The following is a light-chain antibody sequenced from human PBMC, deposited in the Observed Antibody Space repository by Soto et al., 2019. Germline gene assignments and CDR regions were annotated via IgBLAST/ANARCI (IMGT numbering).Light chain of an antibody. J-gene: IGKJ3*01. V-gene: IGKV1-39*01. CDR2: AAS. CDR3: QQSYNTLFT. CDR1: QSISRY. Sequence: DIPMTQSPSALSASVGDRVTITCRASQSISRYLNWYQQKPGKAPEPLIYAASSLQSGVPSRFSGSGSGQDFTLTISSLQPEDSATYYCQQSYNTLFTFGPGTKVEIK.